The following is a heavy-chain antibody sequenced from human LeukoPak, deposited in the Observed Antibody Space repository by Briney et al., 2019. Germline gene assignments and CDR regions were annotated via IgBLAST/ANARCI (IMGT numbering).Heavy chain of an antibody. Sequence: GEALRISFKGSGYGFTTFWISWVRQMPGKGLGWMGMIDPSDSNTNYSPSFQGHVTISADRSISTAFLQWSSLKASDSAMYYCARHFYDTNPSDYWGQGTLVTVAS. J-gene: IGHJ4*02. CDR3: ARHFYDTNPSDY. CDR2: IDPSDSNT. D-gene: IGHD3-22*01. V-gene: IGHV5-10-1*01. CDR1: GYGFTTFW.